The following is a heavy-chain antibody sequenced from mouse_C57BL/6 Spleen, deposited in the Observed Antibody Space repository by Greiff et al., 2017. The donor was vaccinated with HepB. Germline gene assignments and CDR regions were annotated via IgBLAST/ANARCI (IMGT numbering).Heavy chain of an antibody. CDR2: INPNNGGT. CDR3: ARFPLRDYGSSHYAMDY. CDR1: GYTFTDYY. V-gene: IGHV1-26*01. J-gene: IGHJ4*01. Sequence: VQLQQSGPELVKPGASVKISCKASGYTFTDYYMNWVKQSHGKSLEWIGDINPNNGGTSYNQKFKGKATLTVDKSSSTAYMELRSLTSEDSAVYYCARFPLRDYGSSHYAMDYWGQGTSVTVSS. D-gene: IGHD1-1*01.